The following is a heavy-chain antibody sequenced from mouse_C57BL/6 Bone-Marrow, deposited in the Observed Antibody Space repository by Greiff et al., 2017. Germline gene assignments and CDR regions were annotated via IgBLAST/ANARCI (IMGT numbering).Heavy chain of an antibody. CDR3: ARPYDYAY. CDR1: GYAFSSSW. J-gene: IGHJ2*01. Sequence: VQGVESGPELVKPGASVKISCKASGYAFSSSWMNWVKQRPGKGLEWIGRIYPGDGDTNYNGKFKGKATLTADKSSSTAYMQLSSLTSEDSAVXFCARPYDYAYWGQGTTLTVSS. D-gene: IGHD2-4*01. V-gene: IGHV1-82*01. CDR2: IYPGDGDT.